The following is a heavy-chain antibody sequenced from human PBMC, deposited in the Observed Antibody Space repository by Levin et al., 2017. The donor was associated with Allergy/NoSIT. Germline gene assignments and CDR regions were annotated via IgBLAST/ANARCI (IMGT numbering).Heavy chain of an antibody. V-gene: IGHV4-31*03. CDR1: GGSISSGGYY. J-gene: IGHJ3*02. D-gene: IGHD2-2*03. CDR3: ARGSGYCSSTSCFHDAFDI. CDR2: IYYSGST. Sequence: SETLSLTCTVSGGSISSGGYYWSWIRQHPGKGLEWIGYIYYSGSTYYNPSLKSRVTISVDTSKNQFSLKLSSVTAADTAVYYCARGSGYCSSTSCFHDAFDIWGQGTMVTVSS.